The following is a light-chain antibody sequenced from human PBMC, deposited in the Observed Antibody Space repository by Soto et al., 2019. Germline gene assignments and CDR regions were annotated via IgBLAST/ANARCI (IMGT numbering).Light chain of an antibody. CDR3: SSYTISNILV. J-gene: IGLJ3*02. Sequence: QSALTQPASVSGSPGQSITISCTGTSSDVGGYNYVSWYQQHPGKAPKLMIYEVSNRPSGVSNRFSGSKSGNTASLTISGLQAEDEADYYCSSYTISNILVFGGGTKVTVL. CDR2: EVS. V-gene: IGLV2-14*01. CDR1: SSDVGGYNY.